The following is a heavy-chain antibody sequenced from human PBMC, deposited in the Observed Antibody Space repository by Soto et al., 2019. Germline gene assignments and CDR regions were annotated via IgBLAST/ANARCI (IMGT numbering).Heavy chain of an antibody. V-gene: IGHV4-39*01. CDR1: SSNW. J-gene: IGHJ4*02. CDR3: ARHYYDTLGY. Sequence: SSNWWTWIRQPRGKGLERIGSIYYNGSTYYNPSLKSRVTISVDTSKNQFSLKLSSVTAADTAVYYCARHYYDTLGYWGQGTLVTVSS. D-gene: IGHD3-22*01. CDR2: IYYNGST.